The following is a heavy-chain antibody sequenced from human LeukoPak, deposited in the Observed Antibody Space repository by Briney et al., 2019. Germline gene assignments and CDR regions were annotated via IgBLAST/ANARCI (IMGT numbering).Heavy chain of an antibody. CDR1: GVTFSSYE. J-gene: IGHJ4*02. CDR2: ISSSGSTI. D-gene: IGHD4-17*01. V-gene: IGHV3-48*03. CDR3: ARERWWAVTSLDY. Sequence: PGGSLRLSCAASGVTFSSYEMNWVRQAPGKGLEWVSYISSSGSTIYYADSVKGRFTISRDNAKNSLYLQMNSLRAEDAAVYYCARERWWAVTSLDYWGQGTLVTVSS.